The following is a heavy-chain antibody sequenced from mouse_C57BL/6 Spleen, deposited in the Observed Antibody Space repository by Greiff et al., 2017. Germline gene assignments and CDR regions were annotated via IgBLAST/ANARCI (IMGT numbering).Heavy chain of an antibody. CDR2: IYPSGGST. V-gene: IGHV1-64*01. Sequence: QVQLQQPGAELVKPGASVKLSCKASGYTFTSYWMHWVKQRPGQGLEWIGLIYPSGGSTNYNEKFKGKATLTVDKSSSTAYMQLSSLTSEDSAVXRFARGSGYSDGSWGQGTLVNGSA. J-gene: IGHJ3*01. CDR1: GYTFTSYW. D-gene: IGHD2-3*01. CDR3: ARGSGYSDGS.